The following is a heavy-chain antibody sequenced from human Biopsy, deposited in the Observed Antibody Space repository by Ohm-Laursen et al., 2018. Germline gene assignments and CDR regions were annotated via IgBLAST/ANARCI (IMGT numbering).Heavy chain of an antibody. Sequence: SLRLSCSASGFPVSDYCMSWIRQAPGKGLEWLSYISGRGVTKMYADSVKGRFSVSRDNAKNSLYLEMNNLTVEDTAVYYCATDGAGSYNENWGQGTLVSVSS. V-gene: IGHV3-11*01. CDR1: GFPVSDYC. D-gene: IGHD3-10*01. CDR2: ISGRGVTK. CDR3: ATDGAGSYNEN. J-gene: IGHJ4*02.